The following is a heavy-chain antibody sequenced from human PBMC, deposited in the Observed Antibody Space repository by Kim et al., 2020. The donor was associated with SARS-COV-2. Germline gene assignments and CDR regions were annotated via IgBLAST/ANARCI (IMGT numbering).Heavy chain of an antibody. CDR3: SRHSGKHADRGHDN. Sequence: GGSLRLSCAASGFTFSASAMHWVRQASGKGLEWVGRIRSKPNNYATSYAALVTGRFTISRDDSTNTVYLQMDSLKTDDTAVYFCSRHSGKHADRGHDN. V-gene: IGHV3-73*01. CDR2: IRSKPNNYAT. J-gene: IGHJ5*01. D-gene: IGHD6-25*01. CDR1: GFTFSASA.